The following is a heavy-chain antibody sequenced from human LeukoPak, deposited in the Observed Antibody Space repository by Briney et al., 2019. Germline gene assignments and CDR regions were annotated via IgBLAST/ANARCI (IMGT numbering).Heavy chain of an antibody. CDR1: GGSISSYY. D-gene: IGHD2-2*01. V-gene: IGHV4-59*01. Sequence: PSETLSLTCTVSGGSISSYYWSWIRQPPGKGLEWIGYIYYSGSTNYNPSLKSRVTMSVDTSKNQFSLKLSSVTAADTAVYYCARGAGIVVVPSAGSFDPWGQGTLVTVSS. J-gene: IGHJ5*02. CDR3: ARGAGIVVVPSAGSFDP. CDR2: IYYSGST.